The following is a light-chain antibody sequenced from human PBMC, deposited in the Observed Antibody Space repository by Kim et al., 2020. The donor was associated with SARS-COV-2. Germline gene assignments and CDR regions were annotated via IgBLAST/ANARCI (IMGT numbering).Light chain of an antibody. V-gene: IGKV1-6*01. Sequence: ASVGDRVTISCRASQGIRNDLGWYQQKPGKAPMLLIYSASTLQTGVPSRFSGSGSGTDFTLTISSLQPEDFATYYCLQDYNYPWTFGQGTKVDI. CDR1: QGIRND. CDR2: SAS. CDR3: LQDYNYPWT. J-gene: IGKJ1*01.